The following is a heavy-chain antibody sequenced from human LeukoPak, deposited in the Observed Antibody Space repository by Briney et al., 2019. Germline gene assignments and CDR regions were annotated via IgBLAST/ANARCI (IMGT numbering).Heavy chain of an antibody. D-gene: IGHD6-19*01. CDR1: GFTFSDYY. V-gene: IGHV3-11*01. Sequence: GGSLRLSCAASGFTFSDYYMSWIRQAPGKGLEWVSYISSSGSTIYYVDSVKGRFTISRDNAKNSLYLQMNSLRAEDTAVYYCARAQGSSGWSNWFDPWGQGTLVTVSS. J-gene: IGHJ5*02. CDR2: ISSSGSTI. CDR3: ARAQGSSGWSNWFDP.